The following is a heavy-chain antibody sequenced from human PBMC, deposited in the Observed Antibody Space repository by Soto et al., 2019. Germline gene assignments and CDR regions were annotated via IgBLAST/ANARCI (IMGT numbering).Heavy chain of an antibody. CDR1: GFTFSSYA. CDR2: ISGSGGST. Sequence: GGSLTLSCAASGFTFSSYAMSWVRQAPGKGLEWVSAISGSGGSTYYADSVKGRFTISRDNSKNTLYLQMNSLRAEDTAVYYCAKDQFIGYNSSYWGQGTLVTAPQ. J-gene: IGHJ4*02. D-gene: IGHD1-1*01. CDR3: AKDQFIGYNSSY. V-gene: IGHV3-23*01.